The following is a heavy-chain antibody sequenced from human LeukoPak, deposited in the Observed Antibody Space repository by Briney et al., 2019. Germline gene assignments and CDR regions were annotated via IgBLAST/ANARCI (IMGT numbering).Heavy chain of an antibody. V-gene: IGHV4-39*01. CDR1: GGSISSSSYY. CDR2: IYYSGST. CDR3: ALGRTSLLRSYYYYMDV. Sequence: SETLSLTCTVSGGSISSSSYYWGWIRQPPGKGLEWIGSIYYSGSTYYNPSLKSRVTISVDTSKNQFSLKLSSVTAADTAVYYCALGRTSLLRSYYYYMDVWGKGTTVTVSS. D-gene: IGHD2-2*01. J-gene: IGHJ6*03.